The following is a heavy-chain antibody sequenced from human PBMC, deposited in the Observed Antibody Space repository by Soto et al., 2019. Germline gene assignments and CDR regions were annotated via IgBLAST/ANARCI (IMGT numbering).Heavy chain of an antibody. CDR1: GFSLSTSGVG. D-gene: IGHD3-10*01. V-gene: IGHV2-5*02. CDR2: IYWDDDK. J-gene: IGHJ4*02. CDR3: AHSLRITMVRGVIPTYYFDY. Sequence: QITLKESGPTLVKPTQTLTLTCTFSGFSLSTSGVGVGWIRQPPGKALEWLALIYWDDDKRYSPSLKSRLTITKDTSKNQVVLTMTNMDPVDTATYYCAHSLRITMVRGVIPTYYFDYWGQGTLVTVSS.